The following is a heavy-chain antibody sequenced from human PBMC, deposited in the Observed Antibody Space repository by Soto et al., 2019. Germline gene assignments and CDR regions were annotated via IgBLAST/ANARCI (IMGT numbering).Heavy chain of an antibody. CDR2: IYYSGNT. V-gene: IGHV4-39*02. D-gene: IGHD3-3*01. J-gene: IGHJ4*02. CDR1: GGSISSSSYY. Sequence: SETLSLTCTVSGGSISSSSYYWGWIRQPPGKGLEWIGSIYYSGNTYYNPSLKSRVTISVDTSKNQFSLKLSSVTAADTAVYYCARENYDFWSCYLPYYFDYWGQGXLVTVYS. CDR3: ARENYDFWSCYLPYYFDY.